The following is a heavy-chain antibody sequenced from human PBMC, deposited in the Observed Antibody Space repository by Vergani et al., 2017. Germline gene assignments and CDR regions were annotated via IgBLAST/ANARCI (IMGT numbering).Heavy chain of an antibody. CDR1: GGTFSSYA. V-gene: IGHV1-69*04. J-gene: IGHJ4*02. CDR2: IIPILGIA. Sequence: QVQLVQSGAEVKKPGSSVKVSCKASGGTFSSYAISWVRQAPGQGLEWMGRIIPILGIANYAQKFQGRVTITADKSTSTAYMELSSLRSDDTAVYYCARDLRIAARPGHFDYWGQGTLVTVSS. D-gene: IGHD6-6*01. CDR3: ARDLRIAARPGHFDY.